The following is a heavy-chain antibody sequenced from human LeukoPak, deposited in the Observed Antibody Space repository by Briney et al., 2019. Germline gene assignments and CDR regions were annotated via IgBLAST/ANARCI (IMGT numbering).Heavy chain of an antibody. CDR1: GFTFSSYS. V-gene: IGHV3-21*04. CDR3: ARGGSGSYGDYFAY. D-gene: IGHD3-10*01. CDR2: ISSSSSYI. J-gene: IGHJ4*02. Sequence: PGGSLRLSCAASGFTFSSYSMTWVRQAPGKGLEWVSSISSSSSYIYYADSVKGRFTISRDNAKNSLFLQMNSLRVEDTALYYCARGGSGSYGDYFAYWGQGILVTVSS.